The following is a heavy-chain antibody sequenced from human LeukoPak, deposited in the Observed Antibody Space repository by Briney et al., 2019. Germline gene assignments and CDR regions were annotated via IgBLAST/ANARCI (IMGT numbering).Heavy chain of an antibody. CDR1: GFAFSNYA. CDR2: ISGFNT. V-gene: IGHV3-23*01. J-gene: IGHJ4*02. D-gene: IGHD2-8*01. CDR3: AKDVCTSPRCLLYFDS. Sequence: GGSLRLSCTTSGFAFSNYAMNWVRQAPGKGPEWVSGISGFNTYYADSVKGRFTIFRDNSKNVLYLQMDRLRAEDAAVYACAKDVCTSPRCLLYFDSWGQGTLVTVSS.